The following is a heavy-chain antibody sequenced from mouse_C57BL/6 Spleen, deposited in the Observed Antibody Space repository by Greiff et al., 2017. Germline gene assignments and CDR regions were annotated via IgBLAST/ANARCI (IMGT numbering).Heavy chain of an antibody. D-gene: IGHD1-1*01. CDR2: IWSGGST. V-gene: IGHV2-2*01. CDR3: ARYYYGSSYWYFDV. Sequence: QVQLKESGPGLVQPSQSLSITCTVSGFSLTSYGVHWVRQSPGKGLEWLEVIWSGGSTDYNAAFISRLSISKDNSKSQVFFKMNSLQADDTAIYYCARYYYGSSYWYFDVWGTGTTVTVSS. CDR1: GFSLTSYG. J-gene: IGHJ1*03.